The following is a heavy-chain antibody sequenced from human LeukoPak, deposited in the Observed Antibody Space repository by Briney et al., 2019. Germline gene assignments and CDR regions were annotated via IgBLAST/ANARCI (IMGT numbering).Heavy chain of an antibody. CDR1: GFTFSSYA. D-gene: IGHD3-3*01. J-gene: IGHJ4*02. Sequence: GGSLRLSCAASGFTFSSYAMHWVRQAPGKGLEWVAVISYDGSNKYYADSVKGRFTISRDNAKNSLYLQMNSLRAEDTAVYYCAISTIFGVVTDPSFDYWGQGTLVTVSS. CDR2: ISYDGSNK. CDR3: AISTIFGVVTDPSFDY. V-gene: IGHV3-30-3*01.